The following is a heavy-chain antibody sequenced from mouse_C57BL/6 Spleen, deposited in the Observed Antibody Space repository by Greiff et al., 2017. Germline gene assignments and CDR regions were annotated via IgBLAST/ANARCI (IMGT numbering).Heavy chain of an antibody. J-gene: IGHJ2*01. Sequence: QVQLQQPGAELVRPGSSVKLSCKASGYTFTSYWMNWVKQRPIQGLEWIGNIDPSDSETHYNQKFKDKATLTVDKSSSTAYMQLSSLTSEDSAVYYCAREDPTGLYFDYWGQGTTLTVSS. V-gene: IGHV1-52*01. CDR1: GYTFTSYW. CDR2: IDPSDSET. CDR3: AREDPTGLYFDY. D-gene: IGHD1-1*01.